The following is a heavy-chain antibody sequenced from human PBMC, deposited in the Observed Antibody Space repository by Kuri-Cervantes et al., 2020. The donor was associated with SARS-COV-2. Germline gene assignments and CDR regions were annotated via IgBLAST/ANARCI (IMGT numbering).Heavy chain of an antibody. J-gene: IGHJ5*02. CDR2: INHSGST. CDR3: ARHDYGDCGLHCFDP. D-gene: IGHD4-17*01. V-gene: IGHV4-34*01. Sequence: ESLKISCAVYGGSFSGYYWSWIRQPPGKGLEWIGEINHSGSTNYNPSLRSRVTISVDTSKNQFSLKLTSVTAADTAVYYCARHDYGDCGLHCFDPWGQGTLVTVSS. CDR1: GGSFSGYY.